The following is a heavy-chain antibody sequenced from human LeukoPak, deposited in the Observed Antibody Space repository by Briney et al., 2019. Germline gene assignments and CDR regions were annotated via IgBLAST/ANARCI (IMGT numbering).Heavy chain of an antibody. CDR3: AKYRLIWLPAPVFDF. D-gene: IGHD5-24*01. Sequence: GGSLRLSCAASGFTFSSYWMSWVRQAPGKGLEWVANIKQDGSEKYYVDSVKGRFTISRDNAKNSLYLQMNSLRAEDTAVYYCAKYRLIWLPAPVFDFWGQGTLVTVSS. V-gene: IGHV3-7*01. J-gene: IGHJ4*02. CDR2: IKQDGSEK. CDR1: GFTFSSYW.